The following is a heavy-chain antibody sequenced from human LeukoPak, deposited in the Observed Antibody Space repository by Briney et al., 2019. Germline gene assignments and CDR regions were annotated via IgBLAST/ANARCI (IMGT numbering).Heavy chain of an antibody. CDR3: ARDLGGGRNH. D-gene: IGHD3-16*01. V-gene: IGHV3-21*01. CDR1: GFTFSSYS. CDR2: ISSSSSYI. Sequence: GGSLRLSCAPSGFTFSSYSMNWVRQAPGKGLEWVSSISSSSSYIYYADSVKGRFTISRDNAKNSLYLQMNSLRAEDTAVYYCARDLGGGRNHWGQGTLVTVSS. J-gene: IGHJ4*02.